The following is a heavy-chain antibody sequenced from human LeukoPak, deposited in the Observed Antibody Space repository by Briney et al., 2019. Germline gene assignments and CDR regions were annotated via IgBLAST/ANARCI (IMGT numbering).Heavy chain of an antibody. V-gene: IGHV1-18*04. CDR1: GYTFTSYG. J-gene: IGHJ4*02. Sequence: ASVKVSCKASGYTFTSYGISWVRQAPGQGLEWMGWTSAYNGNTNYAQKLQGRVTMTTDTSTSTAYMELRSLRSDDTAVYYCARDELGAVAGYFDYWGQGTLVTVSS. CDR3: ARDELGAVAGYFDY. CDR2: TSAYNGNT. D-gene: IGHD6-19*01.